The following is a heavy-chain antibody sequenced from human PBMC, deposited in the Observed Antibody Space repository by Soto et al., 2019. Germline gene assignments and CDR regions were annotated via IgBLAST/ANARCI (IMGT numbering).Heavy chain of an antibody. CDR1: GGFVRSRGYF. V-gene: IGHV4-39*01. D-gene: IGHD1-26*01. CDR2: IYHSGNT. J-gene: IGHJ5*02. CDR3: AKQSSENDGWELT. Sequence: SETLCLTWPVSGGFVRSRGYFRALLRQPPGKRLEWIGSIYHSGNTYYNPSLKSRVTISLDTSRNQVSLRLISVTAADAAVYYCAKQSSENDGWELTWGQGTLVTGSS.